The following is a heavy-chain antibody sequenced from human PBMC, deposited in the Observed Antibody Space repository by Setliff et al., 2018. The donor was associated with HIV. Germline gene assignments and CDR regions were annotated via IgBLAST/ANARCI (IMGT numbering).Heavy chain of an antibody. V-gene: IGHV4-59*01. CDR3: ARVSSTYWYSIFRNYYYHMDV. CDR2: IYYSGSP. Sequence: LSLTCTVSGASISNYNWNWIRQPAGRGLEWIGYIYYSGSPNYNPSLNSRVTISVDTSKNHFSLKLRSVTAADTAVYYCARVSSTYWYSIFRNYYYHMDVWGKGTTVTVS. CDR1: GASISNYN. D-gene: IGHD2-8*02. J-gene: IGHJ6*03.